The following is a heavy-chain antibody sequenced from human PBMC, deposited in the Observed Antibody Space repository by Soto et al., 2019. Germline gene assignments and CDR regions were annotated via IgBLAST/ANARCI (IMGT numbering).Heavy chain of an antibody. J-gene: IGHJ4*02. V-gene: IGHV3-21*01. Sequence: PGGSLRLSCAASGFTFSSYSMNWVRQAPGKGLEWFSSISSSSSYIYYADSVKGRFTISRDNAKNSLYLQMNSLRAEDTAVYYCARDLSSSWYYFDYWGQGTLVTVSS. CDR1: GFTFSSYS. CDR2: ISSSSSYI. D-gene: IGHD6-13*01. CDR3: ARDLSSSWYYFDY.